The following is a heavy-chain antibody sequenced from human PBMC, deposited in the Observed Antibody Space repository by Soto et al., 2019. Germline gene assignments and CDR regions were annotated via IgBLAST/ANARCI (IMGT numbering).Heavy chain of an antibody. CDR1: CNSISTGAYY. D-gene: IGHD3-10*01. CDR2: IFYSGNT. J-gene: IGHJ5*02. V-gene: IGHV4-31*03. CDR3: AREGRSAAPQAGFDP. Sequence: SETLSLTCTVSCNSISTGAYYWSWLRQHPVKGLEWIGHIFYSGNTHYSPSLESRVTISVDTSKNQFTIKLTSVTVADTAVYYCAREGRSAAPQAGFDPWGQGTLVTVSS.